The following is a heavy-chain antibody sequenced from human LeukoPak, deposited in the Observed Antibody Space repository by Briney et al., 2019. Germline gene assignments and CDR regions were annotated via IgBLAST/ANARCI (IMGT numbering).Heavy chain of an antibody. CDR1: GFTFSSSW. CDR3: VVVVEPPDSDGFDV. Sequence: PGGSLRLSCAASGFTFSSSWMHWVRQAPGKGLVWVSRITRDGSSTTYADSVKGRFTISRDNARNTLSLQMNSLTIEDTAVYYCVVVVEPPDSDGFDVWGQGTMITVSS. J-gene: IGHJ3*01. V-gene: IGHV3-74*01. CDR2: ITRDGSST. D-gene: IGHD1-14*01.